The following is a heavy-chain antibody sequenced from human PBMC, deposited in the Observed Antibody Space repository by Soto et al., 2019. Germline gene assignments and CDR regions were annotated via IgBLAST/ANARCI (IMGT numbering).Heavy chain of an antibody. D-gene: IGHD2-2*01. V-gene: IGHV3-7*05. CDR1: GFNFGNYW. Sequence: EVQLVESGGGLVQPGGSLRLSCVVTGFNFGNYWMTWVRQAPGKGLEWVANIKKDESKKSYLDSVRGRFTVSRDNAKNALYLQMNSLTAEDTALYYCARDVSPGTSGLYFDAVDIWGQGTMVTVSS. CDR3: ARDVSPGTSGLYFDAVDI. J-gene: IGHJ3*02. CDR2: IKKDESKK.